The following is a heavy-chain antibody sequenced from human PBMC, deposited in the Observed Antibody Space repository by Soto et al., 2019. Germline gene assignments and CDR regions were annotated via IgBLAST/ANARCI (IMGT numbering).Heavy chain of an antibody. D-gene: IGHD2-15*01. Sequence: EVQLVESGGGLVQPGGSLRLSCAASGFAFSSEWMHWVRQAPGKGLVWVSRIDPYDTGITYADSVKGRFTISRDNAKNTLCLQMNSLRAEDTAVYYCTSDTFGARDSWGQGTLVTVSS. CDR1: GFAFSSEW. J-gene: IGHJ4*02. CDR2: IDPYDTGI. V-gene: IGHV3-74*01. CDR3: TSDTFGARDS.